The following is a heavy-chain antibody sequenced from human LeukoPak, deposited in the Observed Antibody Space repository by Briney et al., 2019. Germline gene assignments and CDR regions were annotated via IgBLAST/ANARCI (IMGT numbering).Heavy chain of an antibody. CDR1: GFTFSSYE. D-gene: IGHD6-13*01. J-gene: IGHJ4*02. V-gene: IGHV3-48*03. Sequence: GGSLRLSCAASGFTFSSYEMNWVRQAPAKGLDWVSYISSTGNTIYYADSVKGRFTISRDDATNSVSLQMNSLRADDTAVYYCARRGSSSRYYFDYWGQGTPVTVSS. CDR2: ISSTGNTI. CDR3: ARRGSSSRYYFDY.